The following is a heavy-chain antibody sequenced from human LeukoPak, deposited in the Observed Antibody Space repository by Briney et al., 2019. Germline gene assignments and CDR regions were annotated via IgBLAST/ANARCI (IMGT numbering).Heavy chain of an antibody. D-gene: IGHD1-26*01. CDR3: AREEAPVGGSSFDY. CDR2: INSGGVNT. Sequence: GGSLRLSCAASGFTFSTYAMHWVRQAPGKGLEHVSSINSGGVNTYYADSVRGRFTISRDNSKNTLYLHMGSLRAEDMAVYYCAREEAPVGGSSFDYWGQGTLVTVSS. CDR1: GFTFSTYA. V-gene: IGHV3-64*02. J-gene: IGHJ4*02.